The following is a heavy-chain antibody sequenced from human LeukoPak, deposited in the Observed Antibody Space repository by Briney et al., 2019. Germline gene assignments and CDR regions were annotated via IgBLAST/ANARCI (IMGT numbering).Heavy chain of an antibody. CDR1: GFTLSSHW. J-gene: IGHJ4*02. Sequence: GGSLRLSCAPSGFTLSSHWMSWVRQAPGKGLEWVANIKQDGSEQYYVHSVRGRFTISRDNAKNSLYLHMNSLRAEDTAIYYCARESAGGPDYWGQGTLVTVSS. D-gene: IGHD6-19*01. CDR3: ARESAGGPDY. V-gene: IGHV3-7*05. CDR2: IKQDGSEQ.